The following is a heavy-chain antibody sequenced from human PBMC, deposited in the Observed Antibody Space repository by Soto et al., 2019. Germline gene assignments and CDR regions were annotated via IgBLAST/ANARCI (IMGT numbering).Heavy chain of an antibody. D-gene: IGHD3-3*01. Sequence: QVQLLQSGAEVKKPGSSVKVSCKASGATFSSFAFSWLRQAPGQGLEWMGVIIPIFDTINYAQKFQGRVTITADESTRTAYMERSSLTSEDTAVYYCASPLKWSGYYIAFDYWGQGTLVIVSS. J-gene: IGHJ4*02. CDR3: ASPLKWSGYYIAFDY. CDR1: GATFSSFA. V-gene: IGHV1-69*01. CDR2: IIPIFDTI.